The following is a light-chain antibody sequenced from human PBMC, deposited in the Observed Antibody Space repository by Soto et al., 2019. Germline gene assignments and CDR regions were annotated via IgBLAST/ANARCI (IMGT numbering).Light chain of an antibody. CDR3: QHYNDWPWT. Sequence: EIVMTQSPATLSVSPGERATLSCRASQSVGSDLAWYQQKPGQAPRLLISGAYIRASGVPARFSGSGSGTELTLTISSLQSEDVANYSCQHYNDWPWTFGQGTKVEIK. V-gene: IGKV3-15*01. CDR1: QSVGSD. J-gene: IGKJ1*01. CDR2: GAY.